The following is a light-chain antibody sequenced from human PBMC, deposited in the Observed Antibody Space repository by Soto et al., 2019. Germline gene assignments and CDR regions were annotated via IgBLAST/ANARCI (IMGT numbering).Light chain of an antibody. Sequence: DIQMTQSPSSLSASVGDRVTIACRASQGISKSLAWYQQKPGKVPKLLIYAASILQSGVPSRFSGSGSGTDFTLTISSLQPEGVATYYCQKYNRAPITFGQGTRLEIK. V-gene: IGKV1-27*01. CDR1: QGISKS. CDR2: AAS. J-gene: IGKJ5*01. CDR3: QKYNRAPIT.